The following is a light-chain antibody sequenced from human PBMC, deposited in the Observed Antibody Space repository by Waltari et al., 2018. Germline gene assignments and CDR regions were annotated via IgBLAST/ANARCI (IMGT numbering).Light chain of an antibody. CDR3: QHYVRLPAT. Sequence: LVLTQSPGTLSLSPGERATLSCRASPSVSRSLAWYQQKPGQAPKLLIYGASTRATGIPDRFTGSGSGTDFSLTISSLEPEDFAIYFCQHYVRLPATFGQGTKVEIK. CDR1: PSVSRS. CDR2: GAS. V-gene: IGKV3-20*01. J-gene: IGKJ1*01.